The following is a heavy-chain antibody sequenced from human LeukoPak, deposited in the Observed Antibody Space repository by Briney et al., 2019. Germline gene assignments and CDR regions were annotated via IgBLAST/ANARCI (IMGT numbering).Heavy chain of an antibody. Sequence: GGSLRLSCAASGFTFSSYWMSWVRQAPGKGLEWVANIKQDGSEKYYVDSVKGRFTISRDNAKNSLYLQMNSLRAEDTAVYYCARDPADYSNYDYYYYYYGMDVWGQGTTVTVSS. CDR2: IKQDGSEK. CDR1: GFTFSSYW. J-gene: IGHJ6*02. CDR3: ARDPADYSNYDYYYYYYGMDV. D-gene: IGHD4-4*01. V-gene: IGHV3-7*01.